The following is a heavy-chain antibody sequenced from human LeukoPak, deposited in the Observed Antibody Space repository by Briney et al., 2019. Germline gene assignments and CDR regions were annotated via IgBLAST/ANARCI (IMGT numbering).Heavy chain of an antibody. CDR2: ISRDSGIK. CDR3: AKDERWDCSSTSCYLDY. CDR1: GFIISGDS. D-gene: IGHD2-2*01. Sequence: GGSLRLSCAASGFIISGDSMNWVRQAPGKGLEWIAYISRDSGIKYYADSVRGRFTISRDNAKNSLYLQMHSLRAEDTAVYYCAKDERWDCSSTSCYLDYWGQGTLVTVSS. V-gene: IGHV3-48*01. J-gene: IGHJ4*02.